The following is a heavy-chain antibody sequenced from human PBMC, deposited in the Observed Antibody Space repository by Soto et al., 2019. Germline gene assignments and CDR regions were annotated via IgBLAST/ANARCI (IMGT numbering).Heavy chain of an antibody. Sequence: GDSVKVYFKASGRPFSSYAISLERQAPGQGLEWMGGIIPIFGTAKYSQKFQGRVTITADKSTSTAYMELSSRRSEDTAVYYCARGMRATGNFDYWGQGTLVTAPQ. J-gene: IGHJ4*02. V-gene: IGHV1-69*06. CDR1: GRPFSSYA. CDR2: IIPIFGTA. CDR3: ARGMRATGNFDY. D-gene: IGHD2-8*01.